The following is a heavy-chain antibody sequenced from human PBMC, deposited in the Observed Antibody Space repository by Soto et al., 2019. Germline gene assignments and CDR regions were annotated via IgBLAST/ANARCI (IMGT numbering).Heavy chain of an antibody. D-gene: IGHD2-2*03. CDR1: GFTFSSYA. CDR3: AKEGRFGYCSSTSCSPYYYYGMDV. Sequence: EVQLLESGGGLVQPGGSLRLSCAASGFTFSSYAMSWVRQAPGKGLEWVSAISGSGGSTYYADSVKGRFTISRDNSKNTLYLQMNSLRAEDTAVYYCAKEGRFGYCSSTSCSPYYYYGMDVWGQGTTVTVSS. V-gene: IGHV3-23*01. J-gene: IGHJ6*02. CDR2: ISGSGGST.